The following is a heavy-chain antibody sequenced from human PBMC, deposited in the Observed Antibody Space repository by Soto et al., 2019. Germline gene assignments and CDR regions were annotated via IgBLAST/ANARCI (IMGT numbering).Heavy chain of an antibody. CDR2: IKSKTDGGTT. V-gene: IGHV3-15*01. J-gene: IGHJ5*02. D-gene: IGHD4-17*01. Sequence: EVQLVESGGGLVKPGGSLRLSCAASGFTFSNAWMSWVRQAPGKGLEWVGRIKSKTDGGTTDYAAPVKGRFTISRDDSKNSLDLQMNSRKTEDTAVYYCTKDPYPTTVATFGQWRRYNWFDPWGQGTLVTVSS. CDR3: TKDPYPTTVATFGQWRRYNWFDP. CDR1: GFTFSNAW.